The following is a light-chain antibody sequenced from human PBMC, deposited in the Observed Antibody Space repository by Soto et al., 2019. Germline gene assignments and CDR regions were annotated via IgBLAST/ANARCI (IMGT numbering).Light chain of an antibody. CDR2: EVS. CDR3: CSYTSTTTRL. V-gene: IGLV2-14*01. CDR1: SSDIGGYNY. Sequence: QSVLTQTASVSGSPGQSITISCTGTSSDIGGYNYVSWYQQHPDKAPKLMIYEVSKRPSGVSNRFSASKSGNTASLTISGLQAEDEADYYCCSYTSTTTRLFGGGTKLTVL. J-gene: IGLJ3*02.